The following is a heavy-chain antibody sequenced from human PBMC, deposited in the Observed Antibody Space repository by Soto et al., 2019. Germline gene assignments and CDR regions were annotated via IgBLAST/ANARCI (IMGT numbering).Heavy chain of an antibody. V-gene: IGHV4-34*01. J-gene: IGHJ6*02. D-gene: IGHD6-6*01. CDR1: GGSFSGYY. CDR3: ARAFRAARPDYYYYYGMDV. Sequence: QVQLQQWGAGLLKPSETLSLTCAVYGGSFSGYYWSWIRQPPGKGLEWIGEINHSGSTNYNPSLKSRVTISVDTSKNQFSLKLSSVTAADTAVYYCARAFRAARPDYYYYYGMDVWGQGTTVTVSS. CDR2: INHSGST.